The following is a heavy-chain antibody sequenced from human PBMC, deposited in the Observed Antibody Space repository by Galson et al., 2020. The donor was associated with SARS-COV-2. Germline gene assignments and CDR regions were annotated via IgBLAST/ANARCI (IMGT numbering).Heavy chain of an antibody. D-gene: IGHD6-19*01. CDR2: IKQDGSDK. CDR3: ARESYDSGWFDY. V-gene: IGHV3-7*03. J-gene: IGHJ4*02. Sequence: GSLRLSCAASGSSLSSYWMTWVRQAPGKGLEWVANIKQDGSDKYYVDSVKGRFTISRDNAKNSLYLHMNSLRAEDTAVYYCARESYDSGWFDYWGQGTLVTVSS. CDR1: GSSLSSYW.